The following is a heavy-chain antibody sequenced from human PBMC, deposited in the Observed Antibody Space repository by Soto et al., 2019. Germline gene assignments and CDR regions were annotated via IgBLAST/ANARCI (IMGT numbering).Heavy chain of an antibody. CDR1: GYTFTGYG. V-gene: IGHV1-18*01. Sequence: ASVKVTCKASGYTFTGYGISWVRQAPGQGLEWMGWISAYNGNTYYTQKLQGRVTMTTDTSTSTAYMELRSLRSDDTAVYYCARGPYSSSWLNNWFDPWGQGTLVTVSS. J-gene: IGHJ5*02. CDR2: ISAYNGNT. D-gene: IGHD6-13*01. CDR3: ARGPYSSSWLNNWFDP.